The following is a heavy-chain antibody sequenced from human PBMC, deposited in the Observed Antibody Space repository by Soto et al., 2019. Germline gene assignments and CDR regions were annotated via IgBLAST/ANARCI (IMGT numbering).Heavy chain of an antibody. V-gene: IGHV1-46*01. Sequence: GASVKVSCKASGYSFTTYNLHWVRQAPGQGLEWMGIINPNVGSTTYAQNFQDRVTMTRDTSTTTVYMELSSLRSEDTAVYYCARARDMDVWGQGTTVTVSS. J-gene: IGHJ6*02. CDR1: GYSFTTYN. CDR2: INPNVGST. CDR3: ARARDMDV.